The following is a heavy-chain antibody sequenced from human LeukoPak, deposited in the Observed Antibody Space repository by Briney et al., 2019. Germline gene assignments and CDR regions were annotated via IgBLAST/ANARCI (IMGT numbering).Heavy chain of an antibody. Sequence: SETLSLTCAVYGGSFSGYYWSWIRQPPGKGLEWIGEINHSGSTNYNPSLKSRVTISVDTSKNQFSLKLSSVTAADTAVYYCARGDYDFWSGDPYYFDYWGQGTVVSVSS. V-gene: IGHV4-34*01. CDR3: ARGDYDFWSGDPYYFDY. CDR2: INHSGST. CDR1: GGSFSGYY. J-gene: IGHJ4*02. D-gene: IGHD3-3*01.